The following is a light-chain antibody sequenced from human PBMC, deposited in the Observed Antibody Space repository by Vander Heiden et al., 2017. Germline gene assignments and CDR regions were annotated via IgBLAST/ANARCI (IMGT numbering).Light chain of an antibody. V-gene: IGKV3-11*01. CDR2: DAS. CDR1: QSISSH. J-gene: IGKJ2*01. Sequence: EVVLTQSPATLSLSPGERATLSCRTSQSISSHLAWYQQKPGQAPRLLIYDASNRATGIPARFSGSGYGTDFTLSISSREPEDFAVYYCQQRSNWPPYTFGQGTRLEI. CDR3: QQRSNWPPYT.